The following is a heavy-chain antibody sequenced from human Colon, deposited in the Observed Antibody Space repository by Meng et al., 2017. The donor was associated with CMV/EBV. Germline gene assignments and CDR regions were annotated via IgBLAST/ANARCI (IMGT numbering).Heavy chain of an antibody. CDR2: INQGGGEK. CDR1: GFIFSDYW. J-gene: IGHJ6*02. CDR3: ATGKAVAGKSYYYYGMGV. V-gene: IGHV3-7*01. Sequence: GGSLRLSCAPSGFIFSDYWMTWVRQAPGKGLEWVANINQGGGEKYYVDSVKGRFTISRDNAKHSVYLQMNNLRAEDTAVYYCATGKAVAGKSYYYYGMGVWGQGTTVTVSS. D-gene: IGHD6-19*01.